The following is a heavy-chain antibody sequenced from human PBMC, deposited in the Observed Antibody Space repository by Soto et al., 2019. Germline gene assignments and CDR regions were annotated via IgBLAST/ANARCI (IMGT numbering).Heavy chain of an antibody. J-gene: IGHJ4*02. CDR2: ISWNSGSI. V-gene: IGHV3-9*01. D-gene: IGHD3-9*01. Sequence: LSPACATTGSTFDDHAIHWVRKAPGKGLEWVSGISWNSGSIGYADSVKGRFTISRDNAKNSLYLQMNSLRAEDTALYYCAKAILTGYYPFDYWGQGTLVTVSS. CDR1: GSTFDDHA. CDR3: AKAILTGYYPFDY.